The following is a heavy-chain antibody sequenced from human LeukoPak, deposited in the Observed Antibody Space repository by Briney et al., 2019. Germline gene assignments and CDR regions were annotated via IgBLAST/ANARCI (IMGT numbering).Heavy chain of an antibody. CDR1: GGSISSYY. D-gene: IGHD3-3*01. CDR2: VYHSGST. CDR3: ARYYDFWSGYYFDY. J-gene: IGHJ4*02. V-gene: IGHV4-59*01. Sequence: SETLSLTCTVSGGSISSYYWSWIRQPPGKGLEWIGYVYHSGSTNYNPSLKSRVTISVDTSKNQFSLKLSSVTAADTAVYYCARYYDFWSGYYFDYWGQGTLVTVSS.